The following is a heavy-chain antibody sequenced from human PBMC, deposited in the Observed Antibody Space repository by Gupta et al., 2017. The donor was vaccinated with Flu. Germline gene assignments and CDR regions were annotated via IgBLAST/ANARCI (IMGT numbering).Heavy chain of an antibody. CDR2: ISSSSSYI. J-gene: IGHJ5*02. Sequence: EVQLVESGGCLVKPGGSLRLSCAASGFTFSSYSMNWVRQAPGKGLEWVSSISSSSSYIYYAESVKGRFTISRDNAKNSLYLQMNSLRAEDTAVYYCARQYYDYVWGSSNWFDPWGQGTLVTVSS. CDR3: ARQYYDYVWGSSNWFDP. CDR1: GFTFSSYS. D-gene: IGHD3-16*01. V-gene: IGHV3-21*01.